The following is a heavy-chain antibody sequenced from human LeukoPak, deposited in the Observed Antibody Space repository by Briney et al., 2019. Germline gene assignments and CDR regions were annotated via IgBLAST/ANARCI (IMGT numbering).Heavy chain of an antibody. D-gene: IGHD2-21*02. CDR2: ISSDGST. V-gene: IGHV3-74*01. CDR3: VGSTVWPGY. CDR1: GFTFSSYW. Sequence: GGSLRLSCAASGFTFSSYWMHWVRQAPGKGLVWVSRISSDGSTVYADFVKGRFTISRDNAKNTLYLQMNSLREEDTAVYYCVGSTVWPGYWGQGTLVTVSS. J-gene: IGHJ4*02.